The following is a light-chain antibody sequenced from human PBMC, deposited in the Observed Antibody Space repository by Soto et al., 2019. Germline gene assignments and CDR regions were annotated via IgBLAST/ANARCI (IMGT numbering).Light chain of an antibody. CDR2: GAS. CDR3: PQYGSSPPEKT. Sequence: EIVLTQSPGTLSLSPGERATLSCRASQSVTSNYLAWYQQKPGQAPRLHIYGASSRATGIPDRFSGSGSGADFTLTISRLEPEDFTVYYCPQYGSSPPEKTFGERTKVEIK. CDR1: QSVTSNY. J-gene: IGKJ1*01. V-gene: IGKV3-20*01.